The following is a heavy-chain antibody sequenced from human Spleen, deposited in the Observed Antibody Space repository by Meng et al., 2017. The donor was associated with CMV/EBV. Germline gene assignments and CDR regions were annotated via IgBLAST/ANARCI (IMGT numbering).Heavy chain of an antibody. Sequence: SVKVSCKASGGTFSSYGISWVRQAPGQGLEWMGGIIPIFGTTNYAQKFQGRVTITTDESTSTAYMELSSLRSEDTAVYYCARAYCGGDCYLELYYYYYGMDVWGQGTTVTVSS. V-gene: IGHV1-69*05. J-gene: IGHJ6*02. D-gene: IGHD2-21*01. CDR1: GGTFSSYG. CDR2: IIPIFGTT. CDR3: ARAYCGGDCYLELYYYYYGMDV.